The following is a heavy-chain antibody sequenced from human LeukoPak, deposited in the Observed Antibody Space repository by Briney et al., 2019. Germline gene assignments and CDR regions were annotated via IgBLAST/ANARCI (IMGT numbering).Heavy chain of an antibody. CDR1: GFTLSNAW. CDR3: AKDGGTHFDH. Sequence: GGSLRLSCAASGFTLSNAWRNWVRQAPGKGLEGVSYISSSGTTISYAQSVKGRFTITRDNAQNSLTLHMNTLRADDTAVYYCAKDGGTHFDHWGQGTLVTVSS. D-gene: IGHD1-26*01. J-gene: IGHJ4*02. CDR2: ISSSGTTI. V-gene: IGHV3-48*01.